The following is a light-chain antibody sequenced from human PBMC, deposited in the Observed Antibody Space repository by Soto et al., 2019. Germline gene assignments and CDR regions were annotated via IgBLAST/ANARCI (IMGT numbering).Light chain of an antibody. V-gene: IGKV3-11*01. Sequence: EIVLTQSPATLSLSPGERATLSCRASQSLTPSLVWYQQKPGQAPRLLIYDASNRATGIPARFSGSGSGTEFTLTINSLEPEDFAVYYCQQRSTWPRTFGGGTKVEIK. CDR2: DAS. CDR3: QQRSTWPRT. J-gene: IGKJ4*01. CDR1: QSLTPS.